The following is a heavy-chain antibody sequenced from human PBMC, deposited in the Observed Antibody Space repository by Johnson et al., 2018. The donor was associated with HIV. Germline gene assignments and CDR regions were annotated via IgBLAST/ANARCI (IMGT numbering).Heavy chain of an antibody. CDR1: GFTFSTYA. Sequence: QVQLVESGGGVVQPGRSLRLSCAASGFTFSTYAMHWVRQAPGKGLEWVAVISFDANNKYYADSVKGRFTISRDNSKNTLYLQMNSLRAEDKAVYYCANSPLSPSGSYPHAPDASVWDIWGQGTMVTVSS. CDR2: ISFDANNK. D-gene: IGHD1-26*01. CDR3: ANSPLSPSGSYPHAPDASVWDI. V-gene: IGHV3-30-3*01. J-gene: IGHJ3*02.